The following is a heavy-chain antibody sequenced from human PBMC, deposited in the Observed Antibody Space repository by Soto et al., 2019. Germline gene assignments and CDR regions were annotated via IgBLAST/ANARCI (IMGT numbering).Heavy chain of an antibody. CDR3: ARGREMRRYYYYYYGMDV. J-gene: IGHJ6*02. CDR1: GYTFTSYD. Sequence: ASVKVSCKASGYTFTSYDINWVRQATGQGLEWMGWMNPNSGNTGYAQKFQDRVTVTRNTSISTAYMELSSLRSEDTAVYYCARGREMRRYYYYYYGMDVWGQGTTVTVSS. V-gene: IGHV1-8*01. D-gene: IGHD1-26*01. CDR2: MNPNSGNT.